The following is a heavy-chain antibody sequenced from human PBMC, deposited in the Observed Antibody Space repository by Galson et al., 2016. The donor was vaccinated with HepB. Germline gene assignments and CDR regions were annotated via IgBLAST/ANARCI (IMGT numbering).Heavy chain of an antibody. CDR1: GYTFTNHA. CDR3: ARLSTSGTYFGY. Sequence: SVKVSCKASGYTFTNHAMHWVRQAPGQSLEWMGWINTGKGNTKYSQKFQDRVTITRDTSASPGYLELSNLRSEDTAVYFCARLSTSGTYFGYWGQGVLVTVSS. D-gene: IGHD1-26*01. CDR2: INTGKGNT. J-gene: IGHJ4*02. V-gene: IGHV1-3*04.